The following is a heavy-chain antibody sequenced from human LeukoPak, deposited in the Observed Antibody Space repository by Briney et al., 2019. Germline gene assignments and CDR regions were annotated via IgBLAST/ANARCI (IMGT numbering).Heavy chain of an antibody. CDR1: GVSFSGYY. Sequence: SETLSLTCVVYGVSFSGYYWSWIRQPLGKGLEWIGEINHSGSTNYNPSLKSRVTISVDTSKNQFSLKLRSVTAADTAVYYCARTRWLQSLFDYWGQGTLVTVSS. V-gene: IGHV4-34*01. D-gene: IGHD5-24*01. CDR3: ARTRWLQSLFDY. J-gene: IGHJ4*02. CDR2: INHSGST.